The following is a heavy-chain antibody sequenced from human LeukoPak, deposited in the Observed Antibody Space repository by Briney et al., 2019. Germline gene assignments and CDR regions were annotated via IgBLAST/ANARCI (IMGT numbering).Heavy chain of an antibody. J-gene: IGHJ4*02. CDR2: INTDGCTT. CDR3: ARVLIAATGGDY. V-gene: IGHV3-74*01. Sequence: GGSLRLSCAASGFTFSSHWMHWVRQAPGKGLVWVSRINTDGCTTSYADSVKGRFTISRDNAKNTVYLQMNSLRADDTAVYYCARVLIAATGGDYWGQGTLVTVFS. CDR1: GFTFSSHW. D-gene: IGHD6-13*01.